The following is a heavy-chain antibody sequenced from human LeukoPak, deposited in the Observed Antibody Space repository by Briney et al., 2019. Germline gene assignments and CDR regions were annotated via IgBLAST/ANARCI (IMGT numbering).Heavy chain of an antibody. Sequence: PGGSLRLSCAASGFTFSSYSMNWVRQAPGKGLEWVSYISSSSSTIYYADSVKGRFTISRDNAKNSLYLQMNSLRAEDTAVYYCARGPIVYCSSTSCSDFDYWGQGTLVTVSS. CDR1: GFTFSSYS. D-gene: IGHD2-2*01. V-gene: IGHV3-48*04. J-gene: IGHJ4*02. CDR3: ARGPIVYCSSTSCSDFDY. CDR2: ISSSSSTI.